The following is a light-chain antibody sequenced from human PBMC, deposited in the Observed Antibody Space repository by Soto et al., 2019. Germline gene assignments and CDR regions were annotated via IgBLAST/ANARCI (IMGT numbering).Light chain of an antibody. CDR3: PQHGSSPTT. Sequence: EIVLTQSPGTLSLSPGERATLSCRASQSVSSSYLAWYQQKPGQAPRLLIYGASSRATGIPDRFSGSGSGTDFTFTISRLEPEDFAVYYCPQHGSSPTTFGQGTKVEIK. CDR2: GAS. J-gene: IGKJ1*01. V-gene: IGKV3-20*01. CDR1: QSVSSSY.